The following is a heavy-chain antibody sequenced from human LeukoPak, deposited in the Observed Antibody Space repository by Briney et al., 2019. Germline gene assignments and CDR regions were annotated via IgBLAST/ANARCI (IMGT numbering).Heavy chain of an antibody. V-gene: IGHV3-48*01. CDR2: ISSSTSTI. CDR1: GFTFSTYS. Sequence: GGSLRLSCAASGFTFSTYSMNWVRQAPGKWLEWVSYISSSTSTIYYADSVKGRFTISRNNAKNSLYLQMNSLRAEDTAVYYCAREPTSSYYGSSGWPDYWGQGTLVTVSS. CDR3: AREPTSSYYGSSGWPDY. J-gene: IGHJ4*02. D-gene: IGHD3-22*01.